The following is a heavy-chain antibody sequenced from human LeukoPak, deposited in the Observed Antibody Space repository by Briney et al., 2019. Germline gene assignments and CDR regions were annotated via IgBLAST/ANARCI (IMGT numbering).Heavy chain of an antibody. V-gene: IGHV4-30-4*01. J-gene: IGHJ3*02. CDR3: ARDCSGGSCYGAFDI. CDR1: GASVGSGDYY. CDR2: IYDSGST. D-gene: IGHD2-15*01. Sequence: SQNLSLTCTVSGASVGSGDYYWSWIRQPPGKGLEWIGYIYDSGSTYYNPSLKSRITISVDTSENRFSLKLSSVTATDTAVYYCARDCSGGSCYGAFDIWGQGTMVTVSS.